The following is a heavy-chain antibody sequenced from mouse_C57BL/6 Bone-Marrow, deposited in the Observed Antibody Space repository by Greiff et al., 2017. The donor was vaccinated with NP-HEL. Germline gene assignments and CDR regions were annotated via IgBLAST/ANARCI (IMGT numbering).Heavy chain of an antibody. CDR2: IDPSDSYT. D-gene: IGHD1-1*01. CDR3: ARGVYYGYAMDY. V-gene: IGHV1-50*01. CDR1: GYTFTSYW. Sequence: QVQLQQPGAELVKPGASVKLSCKASGYTFTSYWMQWVKQRPGQGLEWIGEIDPSDSYTYYNQKFKGKATLTVDTSSSTAYMQLSSLTSEDSAVYYCARGVYYGYAMDYWGQGTSVTVSS. J-gene: IGHJ4*01.